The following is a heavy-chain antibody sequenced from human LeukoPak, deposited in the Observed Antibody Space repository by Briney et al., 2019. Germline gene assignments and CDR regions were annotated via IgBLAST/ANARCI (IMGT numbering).Heavy chain of an antibody. CDR3: ARPYYYDSRIDP. CDR2: MYYSGST. CDR1: GASISDHY. J-gene: IGHJ5*02. D-gene: IGHD3-22*01. Sequence: PSETLSLTCTVSGASISDHYWSWIRQSPGKGLEWIAYMYYSGSTYYNPSLKSRVTMSADTSKNQLSLKLSSVTAADTAVYYCARPYYYDSRIDPWGQGILVTVSS. V-gene: IGHV4-30-4*08.